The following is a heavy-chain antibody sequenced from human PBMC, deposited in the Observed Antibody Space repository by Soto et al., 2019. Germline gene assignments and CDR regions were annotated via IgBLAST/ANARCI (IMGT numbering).Heavy chain of an antibody. CDR1: GCTFSSYA. D-gene: IGHD2-21*02. V-gene: IGHV1-69*13. CDR2: IIPIFGTA. J-gene: IGHJ6*02. Sequence: SVKVSCKASGCTFSSYAISWVRQAPGQGLEWMGGIIPIFGTANYAQKFQGRVTITADESTSTAYMELSSLRSEDTAVYYCARDRGPSTYCGGDCYSPSYYYYGMDVWGQGTTVTVSS. CDR3: ARDRGPSTYCGGDCYSPSYYYYGMDV.